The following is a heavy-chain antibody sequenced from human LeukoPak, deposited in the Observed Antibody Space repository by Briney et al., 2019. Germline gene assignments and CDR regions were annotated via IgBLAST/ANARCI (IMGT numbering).Heavy chain of an antibody. CDR3: AKARYGDYVAPVGGPFDY. J-gene: IGHJ4*02. V-gene: IGHV3-23*01. CDR2: ISGSGGST. Sequence: GGSLRLSCAASGFTFSSYAMSWVRHAPGKGLGWVSAISGSGGSTYYADSVKGRFTISRDNSKNTLYLQMNSLRAEDTAVYYCAKARYGDYVAPVGGPFDYWGQGTLVTVSS. D-gene: IGHD4-17*01. CDR1: GFTFSSYA.